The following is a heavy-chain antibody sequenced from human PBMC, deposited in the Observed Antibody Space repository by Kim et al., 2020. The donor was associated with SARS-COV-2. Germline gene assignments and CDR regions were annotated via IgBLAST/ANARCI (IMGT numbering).Heavy chain of an antibody. CDR3: ARAPLPIYGSSSVHDYYYYGRGV. J-gene: IGHJ6*02. CDR2: IYSGGST. V-gene: IGHV3-53*04. Sequence: GGSLRLSCAASGFTVSSNYMSWVRQAPGKGLEWVSVIYSGGSTYYADSVKGRFTIFRHNSKNTLYLQMNSLRAEDTAVYYCARAPLPIYGSSSVHDYYYYGRGVWGQGIRVNSSS. D-gene: IGHD6-6*01. CDR1: GFTVSSNY.